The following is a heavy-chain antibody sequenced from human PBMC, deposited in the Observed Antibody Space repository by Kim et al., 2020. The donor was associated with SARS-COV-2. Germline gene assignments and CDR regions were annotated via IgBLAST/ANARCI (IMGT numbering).Heavy chain of an antibody. D-gene: IGHD3-10*01. V-gene: IGHV3-23*01. J-gene: IGHJ4*02. CDR3: AKDGVVPLWFGANFDY. Sequence: VKGRFTIARENSTNTLYIQMNGLRAEDTAVYYCAKDGVVPLWFGANFDYWGQGTLVTVSS.